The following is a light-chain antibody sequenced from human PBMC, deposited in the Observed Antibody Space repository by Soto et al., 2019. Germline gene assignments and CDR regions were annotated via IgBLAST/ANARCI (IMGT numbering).Light chain of an antibody. CDR1: QAIINY. Sequence: AIRMTQSPSSLSASTGDRVTITCRASQAIINYLAWYQQKPGKAPQLLIYGASTLQSGVPSRFSGSGSGTHFTLTVSSLQPEDFATYYCQQLFIYPPTFGPGTKVDIK. CDR3: QQLFIYPPT. J-gene: IGKJ3*01. CDR2: GAS. V-gene: IGKV1-8*01.